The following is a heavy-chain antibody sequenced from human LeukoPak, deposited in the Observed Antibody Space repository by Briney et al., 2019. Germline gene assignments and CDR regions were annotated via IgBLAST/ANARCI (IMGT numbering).Heavy chain of an antibody. V-gene: IGHV4-30-2*01. CDR3: ARVGDSSGYPFDC. CDR2: IYHSGST. CDR1: GGSISSGGYS. Sequence: SETLSLTCAVSGGSISSGGYSWSWIRQPPGKGLEWIGYIYHSGSTYYNPPLKSRVTISVDRSKNQFSLKLSSVTAADTAVYYCARVGDSSGYPFDCWGQGTLVTVSS. D-gene: IGHD3-22*01. J-gene: IGHJ4*02.